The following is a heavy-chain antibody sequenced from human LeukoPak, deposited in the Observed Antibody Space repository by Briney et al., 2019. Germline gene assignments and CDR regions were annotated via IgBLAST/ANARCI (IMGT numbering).Heavy chain of an antibody. J-gene: IGHJ4*02. D-gene: IGHD3-3*01. Sequence: GGSLRLSCAASGFTFSSYAMSWVRQAPGKGLEWVSAISGAGDYTHSADSVKGRFIISRDNSKNTLYLQMNSLRVEDTAVYYCAKHPYNDFWSGYYKGFDYWGQGTLVTVSS. CDR3: AKHPYNDFWSGYYKGFDY. CDR2: ISGAGDYT. CDR1: GFTFSSYA. V-gene: IGHV3-23*01.